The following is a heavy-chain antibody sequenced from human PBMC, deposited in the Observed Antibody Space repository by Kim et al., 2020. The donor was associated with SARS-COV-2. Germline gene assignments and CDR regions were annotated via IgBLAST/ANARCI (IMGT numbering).Heavy chain of an antibody. V-gene: IGHV3-13*01. D-gene: IGHD2-2*01. CDR1: GFTFSSYD. Sequence: GGSLRLSCAASGFTFSSYDMHWVRQATGKGLEWVSAIGTAGDTYYPGSVKGRFTISRENAKNSLYLQMNSLRAGDTAVYYCARYHLPQFASNPTTQVGSRGQGTLVTVSS. CDR3: ARYHLPQFASNPTTQVGS. J-gene: IGHJ4*01. CDR2: IGTAGDT.